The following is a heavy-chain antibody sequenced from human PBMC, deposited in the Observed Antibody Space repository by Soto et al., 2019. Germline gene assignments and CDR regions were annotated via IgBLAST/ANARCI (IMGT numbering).Heavy chain of an antibody. V-gene: IGHV3-23*01. Sequence: SLRLSCAASGFTFSSYAMSWVRQAPGKGLEWVSAISGSGGSTYYADSVKGRFTISRDNSKNTLYLQMNSLRAEDTAVYYCAKEPVLLWFGELSPPATFDYWGQGTLVTVSS. CDR1: GFTFSSYA. CDR2: ISGSGGST. D-gene: IGHD3-10*01. CDR3: AKEPVLLWFGELSPPATFDY. J-gene: IGHJ4*02.